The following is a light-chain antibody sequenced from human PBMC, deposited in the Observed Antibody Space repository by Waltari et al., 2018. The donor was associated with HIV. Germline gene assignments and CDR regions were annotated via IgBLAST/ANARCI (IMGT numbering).Light chain of an antibody. CDR2: GAS. CDR1: QSVSSN. V-gene: IGKV3D-15*01. Sequence: EIVMTQSPATLSVSPGERATLSCRASQSVSSNLAWYQQKPGQAPRLLIYGASTRAIGIPARFSGSGSGTEFTLTISSLQSEDFAVYYCQQHNNWPPFTFGPGTKVDIK. CDR3: QQHNNWPPFT. J-gene: IGKJ3*01.